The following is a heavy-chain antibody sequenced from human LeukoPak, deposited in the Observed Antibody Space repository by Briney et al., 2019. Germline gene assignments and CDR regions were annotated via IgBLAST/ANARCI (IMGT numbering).Heavy chain of an antibody. V-gene: IGHV4-59*01. J-gene: IGHJ4*02. CDR1: RGSISTYY. Sequence: SETLSLTCTVSRGSISTYYWGWIRQPPGKGLEWIGYIFYSGTTNYNPSLKSRVTISVDTSKNQFSLKVNSVTAADTAIYYCARDGAYVDYWGQGILVTVSS. CDR2: IFYSGTT. CDR3: ARDGAYVDY.